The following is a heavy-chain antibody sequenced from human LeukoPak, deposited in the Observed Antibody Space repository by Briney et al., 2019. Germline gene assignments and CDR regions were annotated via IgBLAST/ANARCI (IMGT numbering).Heavy chain of an antibody. CDR3: TRDRLPYCSNGCTMVYYYGVDV. J-gene: IGHJ6*02. D-gene: IGHD2-8*01. CDR2: ISRSGTTI. CDR1: GFTFSDYF. V-gene: IGHV3-11*01. Sequence: PGGSLRLSCTASGFTFSDYFMSWIRQASGKGLEWISQISRSGTTIYYADSVRGRFTISRDNAKNSLYLQMSSLRAEDTAAYYCTRDRLPYCSNGCTMVYYYGVDVWGQGTTVTVSS.